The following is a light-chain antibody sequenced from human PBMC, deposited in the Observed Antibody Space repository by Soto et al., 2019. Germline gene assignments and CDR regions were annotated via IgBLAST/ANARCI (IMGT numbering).Light chain of an antibody. CDR3: QQYNSYSPWT. V-gene: IGKV1-5*01. Sequence: DIQMTQSPSTLSASVGDTVTITCRASQSISSWLAWYQQKPGKAPKLLIYEASSLERGVPSRFSGSGSGAEFTLTISSLQPDDFATYYCQQYNSYSPWTFGQGTKVEI. CDR1: QSISSW. CDR2: EAS. J-gene: IGKJ1*01.